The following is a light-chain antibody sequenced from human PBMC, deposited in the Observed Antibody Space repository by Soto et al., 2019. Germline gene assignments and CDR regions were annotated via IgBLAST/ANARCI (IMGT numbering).Light chain of an antibody. V-gene: IGKV3-15*01. J-gene: IGKJ4*01. CDR1: QNIHNH. CDR2: DAI. Sequence: EMVMSQSPATLSVSPGEMVTLSCRASQNIHNHMSWFLQKPGQTPRLLIYDAIIRAPDVPARFSGSSSGTEFTLTINSLQSEDFAVYYCQQYDAWPLTFGGGTKV. CDR3: QQYDAWPLT.